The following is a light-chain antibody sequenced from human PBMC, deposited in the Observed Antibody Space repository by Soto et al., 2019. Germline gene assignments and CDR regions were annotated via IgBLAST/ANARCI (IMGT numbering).Light chain of an antibody. Sequence: EMVMTQSPAILSVSPGGRATLSCRASQSISGTLAWYQQKPGQAPRLLIYGASTRATSFPARFSGSGSGTDFTLTISSLQSEDFAVYYCQQYNNWPWTFGQGTKVDIK. CDR1: QSISGT. J-gene: IGKJ1*01. CDR3: QQYNNWPWT. CDR2: GAS. V-gene: IGKV3-15*01.